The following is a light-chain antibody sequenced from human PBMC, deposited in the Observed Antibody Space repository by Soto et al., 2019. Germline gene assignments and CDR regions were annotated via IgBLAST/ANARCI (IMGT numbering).Light chain of an antibody. CDR1: QSISTNS. Sequence: EIXLTQSPGTVSLSAGERATLSCRASQSISTNSLAWYQQKPGQAPRLLIYAASSRATGIPDRFAGSGSGTDFTLTISSLEPEDFAVYFCHQYDTSPLSFGGGTKVGMK. CDR2: AAS. J-gene: IGKJ4*01. V-gene: IGKV3-20*01. CDR3: HQYDTSPLS.